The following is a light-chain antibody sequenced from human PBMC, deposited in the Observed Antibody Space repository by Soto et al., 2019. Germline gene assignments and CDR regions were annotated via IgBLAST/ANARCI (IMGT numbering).Light chain of an antibody. CDR1: SSDVGAYNY. CDR2: EVS. J-gene: IGLJ2*01. Sequence: QSALNQPASVSGSPGQSITISCTGTSSDVGAYNYVSWYQQHPGKAPKLMIYEVSNRPSGVSNRFSGSKSGNTASLTISGLQAEDEADYYCISYTRNSTLVFGGGTKLTVL. CDR3: ISYTRNSTLV. V-gene: IGLV2-14*01.